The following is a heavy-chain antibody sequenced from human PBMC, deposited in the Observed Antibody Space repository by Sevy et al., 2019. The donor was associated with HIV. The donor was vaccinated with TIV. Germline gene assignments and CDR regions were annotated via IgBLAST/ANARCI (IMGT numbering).Heavy chain of an antibody. D-gene: IGHD3-16*01. V-gene: IGHV4-34*01. CDR2: INHSGST. CDR3: AREPPPFMITFGGVTRGGFDP. Sequence: SETLSLTCAVYGGSFSGYCWSWIRQPPGKGLEWIGEINHSGSTNYNPSLKSRVTISVDTSKNQFSLKLSSVTAADTAVYYCAREPPPFMITFGGVTRGGFDPWGQGTLVTVSS. CDR1: GGSFSGYC. J-gene: IGHJ5*02.